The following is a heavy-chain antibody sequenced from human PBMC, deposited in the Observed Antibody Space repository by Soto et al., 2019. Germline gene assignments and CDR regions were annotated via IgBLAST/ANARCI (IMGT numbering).Heavy chain of an antibody. Sequence: SLRLSCAASGFTFSSYPMHWVRQAPGEGPEWVAVISVNGNNIHYGDSVKGRFTISRDNSKNTLYLQMSSLRVEDTAVYYCARSHSSSWHWFDPWGQGTLVTVSS. V-gene: IGHV3-30-3*01. CDR2: ISVNGNNI. CDR1: GFTFSSYP. CDR3: ARSHSSSWHWFDP. J-gene: IGHJ5*02. D-gene: IGHD6-13*01.